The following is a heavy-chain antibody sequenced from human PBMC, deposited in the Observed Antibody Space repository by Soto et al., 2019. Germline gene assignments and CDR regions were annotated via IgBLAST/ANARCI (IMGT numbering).Heavy chain of an antibody. J-gene: IGHJ4*02. V-gene: IGHV4-34*01. CDR1: GGSFSGYY. CDR3: ARGRVITIFGVVTMYYFDY. CDR2: INHSGST. D-gene: IGHD3-3*01. Sequence: LSLTCAVYGGSFSGYYWSWIRQPPGKGLEWIGEINHSGSTNYNPSLKSRVTISVDTSKNQFSLKLSSVTAADTAVYYCARGRVITIFGVVTMYYFDYWGQGXLVTVSS.